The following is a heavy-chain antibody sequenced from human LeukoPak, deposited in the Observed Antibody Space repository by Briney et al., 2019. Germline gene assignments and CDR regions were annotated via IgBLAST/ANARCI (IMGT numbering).Heavy chain of an antibody. CDR2: MYYSDSGNI. D-gene: IGHD3-22*01. CDR3: ARHYYDTSVYFPYYFDS. CDR1: GCSIISVSYY. J-gene: IGHJ4*02. Sequence: SETLSLTCTVSGCSIISVSYYWGWIRQPPGKGLEWIGSMYYSDSGNIYYNPSLKNRVTISVDTSKNQFSLKLSSVTAADTAAYYCARHYYDTSVYFPYYFDSWGQGTLVTVSS. V-gene: IGHV4-39*01.